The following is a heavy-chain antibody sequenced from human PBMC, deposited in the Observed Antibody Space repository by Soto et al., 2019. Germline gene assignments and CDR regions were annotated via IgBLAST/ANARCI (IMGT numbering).Heavy chain of an antibody. CDR2: ISSGSNTI. J-gene: IGHJ4*02. Sequence: EVQLVESGGGLLQPGGSLRLSCAASGFTFSWFGMNWVRQAPGKGLEWVSYISSGSNTINYAESVRGRFTISRDNAKNSLYLQMNSLRDDDTAVYYCARDSSSSYYYFDYWGQGTLVIVSS. CDR3: ARDSSSSYYYFDY. D-gene: IGHD3-22*01. V-gene: IGHV3-48*02. CDR1: GFTFSWFG.